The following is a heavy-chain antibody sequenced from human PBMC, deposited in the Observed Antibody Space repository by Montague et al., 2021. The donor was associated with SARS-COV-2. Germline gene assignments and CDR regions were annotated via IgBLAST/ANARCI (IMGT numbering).Heavy chain of an antibody. CDR1: GFTFSNYA. J-gene: IGHJ3*02. Sequence: SLRLSCAASGFTFSNYAMHWVRQAPGKGPEWISYITTNANTTSYAGSVKGRFTISRDNGKNSLYLQMNSLRAEDTAVYYCTRDYRSIVGDGLDIWDQGTKVTVSS. D-gene: IGHD3-16*02. V-gene: IGHV3-48*03. CDR2: ITTNANTT. CDR3: TRDYRSIVGDGLDI.